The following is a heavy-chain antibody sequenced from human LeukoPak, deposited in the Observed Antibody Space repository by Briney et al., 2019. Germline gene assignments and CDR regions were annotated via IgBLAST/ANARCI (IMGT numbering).Heavy chain of an antibody. CDR1: GGTFSSYA. V-gene: IGHV1-69*13. CDR3: ARSLGFGYYGSGSYSGWFDP. Sequence: GASVKVSCKASGGTFSSYAISWVRQAPGQGLEWMGGIIPIFGTANNAQKFQGRVTITADESTSTAYMELSSLRSEDTAVYYGARSLGFGYYGSGSYSGWFDPWGQGTLVTVSS. CDR2: IIPIFGTA. D-gene: IGHD3-10*01. J-gene: IGHJ5*02.